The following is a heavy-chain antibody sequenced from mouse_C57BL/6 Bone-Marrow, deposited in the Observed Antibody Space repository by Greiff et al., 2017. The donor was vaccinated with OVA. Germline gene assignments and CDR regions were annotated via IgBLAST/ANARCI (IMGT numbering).Heavy chain of an antibody. CDR1: GYTFTSYW. CDR2: IDPNSGGT. V-gene: IGHV1-72*01. J-gene: IGHJ4*01. Sequence: QVQLKQPGAELVKPGASVKLSCKASGYTFTSYWMHWVKQRPGRGLEWIGRIDPNSGGTKYNEKFKSKATLTVDKPSSTAYMQLSSLTSEDSAVYYCAREAYYSNYPYAMDYWGQGTSVTVSS. CDR3: AREAYYSNYPYAMDY. D-gene: IGHD2-5*01.